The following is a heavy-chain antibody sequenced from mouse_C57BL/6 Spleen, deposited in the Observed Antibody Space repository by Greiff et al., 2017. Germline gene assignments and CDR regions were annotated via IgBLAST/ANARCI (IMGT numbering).Heavy chain of an antibody. J-gene: IGHJ3*01. D-gene: IGHD2-2*01. CDR2: IDPSDSET. CDR1: GYTFTSYW. CDR3: AREEEHGYDVRFAY. Sequence: QVQLQQPGAELVRPGSSVKLSCKASGYTFTSYWMHWVKQRPIQGLEWIGNIDPSDSETHYNQKFKDKATLTVDKSSSTAYMQLSSLTSEDSAVYYCAREEEHGYDVRFAYWGQGTLVTVSA. V-gene: IGHV1-52*01.